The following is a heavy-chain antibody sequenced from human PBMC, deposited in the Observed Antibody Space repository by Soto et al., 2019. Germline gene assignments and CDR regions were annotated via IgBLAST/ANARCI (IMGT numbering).Heavy chain of an antibody. J-gene: IGHJ5*02. Sequence: ASVKVSCKSSGFSFTGYYIHWLRQAPGQGLEWMGWINAHSGGTEYAQKFQGRVTLTRDTSISTAYMTLSSLRSDDTAIYYCAKDLTRQLAYWLDPWGQGTQVTVSS. V-gene: IGHV1-2*02. CDR3: AKDLTRQLAYWLDP. CDR1: GFSFTGYY. CDR2: INAHSGGT. D-gene: IGHD6-6*01.